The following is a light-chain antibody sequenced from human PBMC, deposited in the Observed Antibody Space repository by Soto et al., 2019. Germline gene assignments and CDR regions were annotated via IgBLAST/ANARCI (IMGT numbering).Light chain of an antibody. Sequence: QSVLTQPPSASGTPGQRVTISFSGSSSNIGSNYVYWYQQLPGTAPKLLSYRNNQRPSGVPDRFSGSKSGTSASLAISGLRSEDEADYYCAAWDDSLSGVVFGGGTKVTVL. V-gene: IGLV1-47*01. CDR1: SSNIGSNY. CDR2: RNN. CDR3: AAWDDSLSGVV. J-gene: IGLJ2*01.